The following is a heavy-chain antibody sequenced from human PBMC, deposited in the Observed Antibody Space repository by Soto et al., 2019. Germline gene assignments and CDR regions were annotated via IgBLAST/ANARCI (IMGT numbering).Heavy chain of an antibody. D-gene: IGHD3-10*01. CDR3: ARESSLLLHDSGKKIDP. J-gene: IGHJ5*01. V-gene: IGHV4-61*01. Sequence: TLSLTCTVSGGSVNSGHYYWNWIRQSPGKGLEWIGYIYYGGSTNYNSSLKSRLSISIDTSRNQFSLKLTSVTAADTAVYYCARESSLLLHDSGKKIDPWGQGILVTVSS. CDR1: GGSVNSGHYY. CDR2: IYYGGST.